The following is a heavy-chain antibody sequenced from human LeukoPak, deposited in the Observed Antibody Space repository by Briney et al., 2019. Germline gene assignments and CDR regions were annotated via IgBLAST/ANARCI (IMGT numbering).Heavy chain of an antibody. J-gene: IGHJ4*02. V-gene: IGHV4-4*09. Sequence: PSDTLSLTCNVSGASISSNYWSWIRQPPGKGLEWIGYIYHSGNTSYSPSLESRVTMSVDESKNQFSLRVHFVSAADTAVYYCASTRRAAVAGRFDSWGQGTLVTVSS. CDR3: ASTRRAAVAGRFDS. CDR2: IYHSGNT. D-gene: IGHD6-19*01. CDR1: GASISSNY.